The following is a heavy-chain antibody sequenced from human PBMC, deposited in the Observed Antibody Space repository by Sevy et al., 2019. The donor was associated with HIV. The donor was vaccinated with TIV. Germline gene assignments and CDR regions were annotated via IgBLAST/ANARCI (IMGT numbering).Heavy chain of an antibody. J-gene: IGHJ4*02. CDR2: ISSSGYSK. CDR1: GFTFTSQA. D-gene: IGHD3-10*01. V-gene: IGHV3-23*01. Sequence: GGSLRLSCAASGFTFTSQAMSWVRQAPGKGLEWVSGISSSGYSKYYAESAKGRFTISRDNSKSTLYLQMNSLRAEETALFYSVKVAGSGTYYSGDFDYWGQGTLVTVSS. CDR3: VKVAGSGTYYSGDFDY.